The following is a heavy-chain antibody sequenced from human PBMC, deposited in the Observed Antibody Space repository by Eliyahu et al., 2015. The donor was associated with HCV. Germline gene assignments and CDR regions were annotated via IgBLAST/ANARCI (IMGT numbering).Heavy chain of an antibody. CDR3: AVDYYDSSSYSIDAFDI. CDR2: VYXSGRTTT. CDR1: GGSIXGYY. V-gene: IGHV4-59*01. D-gene: IGHD3-22*01. J-gene: IGHJ3*02. Sequence: QVQLQESGPGLVKPSXTLSLTCSXSGGSIXGYYWSWIRQSPGKGLEWIGWVYXSGRTTTEYNPSLKSRVTISVDTSKNHFSLNLSPVTAADTAVYYCAVDYYDSSSYSIDAFDIWGQGTMVTVSS.